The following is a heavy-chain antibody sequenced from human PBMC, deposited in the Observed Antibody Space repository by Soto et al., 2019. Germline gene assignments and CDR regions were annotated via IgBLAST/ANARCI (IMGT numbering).Heavy chain of an antibody. CDR1: GFTFSDHY. J-gene: IGHJ6*02. Sequence: HPGGSLRLSCAASGFTFSDHYMDWVRQAPGKGLEWVGRTRNKANSYTTEYAASVKGRFTISRDDSKNSLYLQMNSLKTEDTAVYYCARGDWSRNHYYYYGMDVWGQGTTVTVSS. D-gene: IGHD1-1*01. CDR2: TRNKANSYTT. CDR3: ARGDWSRNHYYYYGMDV. V-gene: IGHV3-72*01.